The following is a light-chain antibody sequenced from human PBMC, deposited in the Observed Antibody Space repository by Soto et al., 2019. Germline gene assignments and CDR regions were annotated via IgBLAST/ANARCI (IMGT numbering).Light chain of an antibody. V-gene: IGLV2-8*01. CDR1: SSDVGGYNY. J-gene: IGLJ1*01. CDR3: SSYAGSNNFGVYV. Sequence: QSALTQPPSASGSPGQSVTISCTGTSSDVGGYNYVSWYQQHPGKAPKLMIYEVSNRPSGVPDRFSGSKSGNTASLTVSGLQAEDEADYYCSSYAGSNNFGVYVFGTGTKLTVL. CDR2: EVS.